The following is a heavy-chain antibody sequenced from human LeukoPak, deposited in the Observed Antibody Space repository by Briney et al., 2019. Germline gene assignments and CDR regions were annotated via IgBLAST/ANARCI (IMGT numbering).Heavy chain of an antibody. J-gene: IGHJ4*02. CDR1: GDSVSSNSAA. V-gene: IGHV6-1*01. CDR3: ARGSSSSWYPGSGGVFDY. CDR2: TYYRSKWYN. D-gene: IGHD6-13*01. Sequence: PSQTLSLTCAISGDSVSSNSAAWNWIRQSPSRGLEWLGRTYYRSKWYNDYAVSVKSRITINSDTSKNQFSLQLNSVTPEDTAVYYCARGSSSSWYPGSGGVFDYWGQGTLVTVSS.